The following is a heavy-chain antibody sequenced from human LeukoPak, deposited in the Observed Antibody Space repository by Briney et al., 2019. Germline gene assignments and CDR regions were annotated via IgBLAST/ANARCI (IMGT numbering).Heavy chain of an antibody. V-gene: IGHV3-7*01. Sequence: QPGGSLRLSCAASGFTVSSNYMSWVRQAPGKGLEWVANIKQDGSEKYYVDSVKGRFTISRDNAKNSLYLQMNSLRAEDTAVYYCARDGRMAAAVTYYYYYYMDVWGKGTTVTISS. D-gene: IGHD6-13*01. CDR3: ARDGRMAAAVTYYYYYYMDV. CDR1: GFTVSSNY. CDR2: IKQDGSEK. J-gene: IGHJ6*03.